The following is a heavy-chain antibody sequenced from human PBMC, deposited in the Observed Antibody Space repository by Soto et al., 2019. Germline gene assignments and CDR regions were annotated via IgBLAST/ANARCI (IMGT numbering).Heavy chain of an antibody. V-gene: IGHV3-33*01. D-gene: IGHD3-16*01. Sequence: QVQLVESGGDVVQPGRSLRLSCVVSGFVFSNFGMHWVRQAPDKGLEWLAVIWYDGSKQYYGDSVKGRFTISRDNSKNTVYLQMNSLKVEDAAVYFCARASPQAEPYDFDYWGQGTLVTVSS. CDR3: ARASPQAEPYDFDY. CDR2: IWYDGSKQ. J-gene: IGHJ4*02. CDR1: GFVFSNFG.